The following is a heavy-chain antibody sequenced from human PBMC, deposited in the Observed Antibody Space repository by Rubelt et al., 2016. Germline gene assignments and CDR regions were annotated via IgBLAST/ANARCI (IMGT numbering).Heavy chain of an antibody. D-gene: IGHD2/OR15-2a*01. V-gene: IGHV3-66*01. CDR3: ARDVPLSHYYGMDV. CDR1: GFTVSSNY. CDR2: IYSGGST. Sequence: EVQLVESGGGLVQPGGSLRLSCAASGFTVSSNYMSWVRQAPGKGLEWVSVIYSGGSTYYADSVKGRFTISRANSKNTLYLQMNSLRAEDTAVYYCARDVPLSHYYGMDVWGQGTTVTVSS. J-gene: IGHJ6*02.